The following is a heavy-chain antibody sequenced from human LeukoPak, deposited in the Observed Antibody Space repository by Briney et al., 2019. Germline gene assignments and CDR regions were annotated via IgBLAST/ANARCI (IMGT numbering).Heavy chain of an antibody. CDR1: GYSFTSYW. CDR2: IYPGDSDT. D-gene: IGHD3-3*01. J-gene: IGHJ4*02. CDR3: ASSRLYDFWSGYYTYDY. V-gene: IGHV5-51*01. Sequence: GESLKISCKASGYSFTSYWIGWVRQMPGKGLEWMGIIYPGDSDTRYSPSFQGQVTISADKSISTAYLQWSSLKASDTAMYYCASSRLYDFWSGYYTYDYWGQGTLVTVSS.